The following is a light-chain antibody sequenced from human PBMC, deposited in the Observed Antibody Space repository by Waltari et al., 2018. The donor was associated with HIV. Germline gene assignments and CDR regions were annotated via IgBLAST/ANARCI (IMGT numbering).Light chain of an antibody. CDR3: QSFDNSLGGPWV. V-gene: IGLV1-40*01. CDR1: TSNIGADSG. Sequence: QSVLTQPPSVSGAPGQTVTISCTGTTSNIGADSGVHWYQQSPGRGPRLLIFVDNNRPSGVPGRFSGSRSGTSASLTITGLQAEDEAHYYCQSFDNSLGGPWVFGGWTSLTVL. CDR2: VDN. J-gene: IGLJ3*02.